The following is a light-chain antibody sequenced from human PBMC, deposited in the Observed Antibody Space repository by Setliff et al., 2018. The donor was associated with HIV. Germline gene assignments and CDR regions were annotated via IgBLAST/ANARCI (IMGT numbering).Light chain of an antibody. V-gene: IGLV1-40*01. CDR1: SSNIGAGYD. J-gene: IGLJ1*01. CDR2: GNS. CDR3: QSYDSSLSGSYV. Sequence: QSVLTQPPSVSGAPGQRVTISCTGSSSNIGAGYDVHWYQQLPGTAPKILIYGNSNRPSGVPDRFSGSKSGTSASLAITGLQAEDEADYYCQSYDSSLSGSYVFGTGTEVTVL.